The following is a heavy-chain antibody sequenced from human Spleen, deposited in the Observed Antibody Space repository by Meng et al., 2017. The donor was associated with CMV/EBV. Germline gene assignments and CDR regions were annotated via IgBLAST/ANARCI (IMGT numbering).Heavy chain of an antibody. Sequence: GESLKISCAASGFTFSSYGMHWVRQAPGKGLEWVAFIRYDGSNKYYADSVKGRFTISRDNAKNSLYLQMNSLRAEDTAVYYCARAGGIYDSPDVWGQGTTVTVSS. CDR3: ARAGGIYDSPDV. D-gene: IGHD3-3*01. CDR1: GFTFSSYG. CDR2: IRYDGSNK. J-gene: IGHJ6*02. V-gene: IGHV3-30*02.